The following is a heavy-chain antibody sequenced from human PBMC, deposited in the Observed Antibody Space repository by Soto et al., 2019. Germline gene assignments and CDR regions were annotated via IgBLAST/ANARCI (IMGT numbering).Heavy chain of an antibody. V-gene: IGHV3-11*01. CDR1: GFTFSDYY. Sequence: PGGSLRLSCAASGFTFSDYYMSWIRQAPGKGLEWVSYISSSGSTIYYADSVKGRFTISRDNAKNSLYLQMNSLRAEDTAVYYCARVPPGWFGELLPNYYYYGMDVWGQGATVTVSS. D-gene: IGHD3-10*01. CDR2: ISSSGSTI. CDR3: ARVPPGWFGELLPNYYYYGMDV. J-gene: IGHJ6*02.